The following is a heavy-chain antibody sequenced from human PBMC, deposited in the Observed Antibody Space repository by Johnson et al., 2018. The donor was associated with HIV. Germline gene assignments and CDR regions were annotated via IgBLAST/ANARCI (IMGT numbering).Heavy chain of an antibody. J-gene: IGHJ3*02. CDR2: ISYDGTKK. CDR1: GFAFSGYA. V-gene: IGHV3-30*04. D-gene: IGHD4-17*01. CDR3: ARSVNDYRDYLWGRDAFDI. Sequence: QVQLVESGGGLVKPGGSLRLSCAASGFAFSGYALHWVRQAPGKGLEWVALISYDGTKKYSAGSVKGRFTISRDNSKNTLYLQMNNLRLGDTAVYYCARSVNDYRDYLWGRDAFDIWGQGTMVIVSS.